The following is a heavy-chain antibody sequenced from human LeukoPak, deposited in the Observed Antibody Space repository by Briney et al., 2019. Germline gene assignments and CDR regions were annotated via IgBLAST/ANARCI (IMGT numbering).Heavy chain of an antibody. CDR1: GYTLTIYY. V-gene: IGHV1-46*01. D-gene: IGHD3-22*01. CDR3: ASGPYYYDSGVFDY. CDR2: INPSGGST. Sequence: ASVKVSCKASGYTLTIYYMHWVRQAPGQGLEWMGIINPSGGSTNYAQKFQGRVTLTRDTSTSTVYMELSSPRSEDTAVYYCASGPYYYDSGVFDYWGQGTLVTVSS. J-gene: IGHJ4*02.